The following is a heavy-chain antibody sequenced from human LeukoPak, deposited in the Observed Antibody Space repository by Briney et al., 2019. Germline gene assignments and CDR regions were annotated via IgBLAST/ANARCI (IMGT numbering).Heavy chain of an antibody. V-gene: IGHV4-38-2*02. J-gene: IGHJ3*02. D-gene: IGHD2-2*01. CDR2: IHHSGST. CDR3: ARRASSVPAALAFDI. CDR1: GYSISSGYY. Sequence: PSETLSLTCTVSGYSISSGYYWGWIRQPPGKGLEWIGSIHHSGSTYNNPSLKSRVTISVDTSKKQFSLKLSSVTAADTAVYYCARRASSVPAALAFDIWGQGTMVTVSS.